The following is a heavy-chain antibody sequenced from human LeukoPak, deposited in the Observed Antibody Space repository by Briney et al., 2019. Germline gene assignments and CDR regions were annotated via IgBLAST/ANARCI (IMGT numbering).Heavy chain of an antibody. V-gene: IGHV3-30*03. CDR3: SYGSSGPQAAY. J-gene: IGHJ4*02. CDR2: ISYDGSNK. Sequence: GGSLRLSCAASGFTFSSYGMHWVRQAPGKGLEWVAVISYDGSNKYYADSLKGRFTISRDNSKNTLYLQMNSLRPEDTAVYYCSYGSSGPQAAYWGQGTLVTVSS. D-gene: IGHD3-22*01. CDR1: GFTFSSYG.